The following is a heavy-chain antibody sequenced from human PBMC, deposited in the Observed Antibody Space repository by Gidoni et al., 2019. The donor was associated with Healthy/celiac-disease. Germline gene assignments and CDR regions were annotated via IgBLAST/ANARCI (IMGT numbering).Heavy chain of an antibody. V-gene: IGHV4-34*01. CDR3: ARGSRYCSSTSCPRDEVDY. CDR1: GCSFRGCY. J-gene: IGHJ4*02. Sequence: QVQLQQWGAGLLTPSETLSLTCAFYGCSFRGCYWSWIRPPPGKGLEWIWEINHRGSTNYNPSLKSRVTVSVDTSKNQFSLKLSSVTAADTAVYYCARGSRYCSSTSCPRDEVDYWGQGTLVTVSS. CDR2: INHRGST. D-gene: IGHD2-2*01.